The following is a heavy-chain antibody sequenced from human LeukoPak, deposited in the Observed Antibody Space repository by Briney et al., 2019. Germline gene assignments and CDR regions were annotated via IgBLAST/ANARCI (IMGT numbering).Heavy chain of an antibody. D-gene: IGHD3-10*01. V-gene: IGHV1-2*04. J-gene: IGHJ5*02. Sequence: ASVKVSCKASGYTFTGYYMHWVRQAPGQGLEWMGWINPNSGGTNYAQKFQGWVTMTRDTSISTAYMELSRLRSDDTAVYYCARGSYYYGSGSFPPDHWGQGTLVTVSS. CDR1: GYTFTGYY. CDR2: INPNSGGT. CDR3: ARGSYYYGSGSFPPDH.